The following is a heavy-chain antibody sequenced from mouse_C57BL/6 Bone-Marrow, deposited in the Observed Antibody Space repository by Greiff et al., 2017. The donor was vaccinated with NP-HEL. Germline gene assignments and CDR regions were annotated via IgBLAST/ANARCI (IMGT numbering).Heavy chain of an antibody. D-gene: IGHD1-1*01. CDR3: ARLVYFGSSSWCAY. CDR1: GYTFTSYG. V-gene: IGHV1-81*01. CDR2: IYPRSGNT. Sequence: QVQLQQSGAELARPGASVKLSCKASGYTFTSYGISWVKQRTGQGLEWIGEIYPRSGNTYYNEKFKGKATLTADKSSSTAYMELRSLTSEDSAVYFCARLVYFGSSSWCAYWGQGTLVTVSA. J-gene: IGHJ3*01.